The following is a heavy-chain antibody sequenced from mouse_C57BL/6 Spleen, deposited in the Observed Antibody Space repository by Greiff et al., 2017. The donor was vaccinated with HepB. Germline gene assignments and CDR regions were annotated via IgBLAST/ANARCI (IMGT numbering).Heavy chain of an antibody. D-gene: IGHD2-4*01. Sequence: QVQLQQPGAELVRPGSSVKLSCKASGYTFTSYWMDWVKQRPGQGLEWIGNIYPSDSETHYNQKFKDKATLTVDKSSSPAYMQLSSLTSEDSAVYYCARRDYNYFDYWGQGTTLTVSS. CDR1: GYTFTSYW. V-gene: IGHV1-61*01. J-gene: IGHJ2*01. CDR2: IYPSDSET. CDR3: ARRDYNYFDY.